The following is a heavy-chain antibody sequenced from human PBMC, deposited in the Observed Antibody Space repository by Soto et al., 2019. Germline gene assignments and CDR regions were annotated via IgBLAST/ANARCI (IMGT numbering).Heavy chain of an antibody. J-gene: IGHJ5*02. D-gene: IGHD3-10*02. Sequence: ASVKVSCKASGYTFSAYSMHWVRQAPGQGLEWMGWFNPNSGDTVYAEKFQGRVTLTRDTSISTAYMERSSLRSDDTALYYCAREPSSVHAFDHWGQGTPVTVSS. CDR2: FNPNSGDT. CDR1: GYTFSAYS. CDR3: AREPSSVHAFDH. V-gene: IGHV1-2*02.